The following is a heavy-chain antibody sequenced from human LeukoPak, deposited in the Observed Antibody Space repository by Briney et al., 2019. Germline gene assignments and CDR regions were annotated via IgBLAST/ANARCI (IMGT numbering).Heavy chain of an antibody. CDR1: GFTFSDFW. J-gene: IGHJ4*02. V-gene: IGHV3-7*01. CDR3: ARGQYSSGY. Sequence: PGGSLRLSCAASGFTFSDFWMSWVRQAPGKGLEWVANIKQDGSKQYYLGSVKGRFTISRDNAKNSLYLQMNSLRAEDTAVYYCARGQYSSGYWGQGTLVTVSS. CDR2: IKQDGSKQ. D-gene: IGHD5-18*01.